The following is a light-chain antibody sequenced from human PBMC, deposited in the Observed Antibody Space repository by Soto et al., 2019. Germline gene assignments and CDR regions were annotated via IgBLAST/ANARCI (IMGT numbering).Light chain of an antibody. V-gene: IGKV3-20*01. CDR2: GAS. CDR3: QRYGSSPWT. CDR1: QSVSSNF. J-gene: IGKJ1*01. Sequence: EIVLTQSPGTLSLSLGERATLSCRASQSVSSNFLAWYQQKPGQAPRLLIYGASSRATGIPDRFSGSGSGTDFTLTISRLEPEDFAVYYCQRYGSSPWTFGQETKVELK.